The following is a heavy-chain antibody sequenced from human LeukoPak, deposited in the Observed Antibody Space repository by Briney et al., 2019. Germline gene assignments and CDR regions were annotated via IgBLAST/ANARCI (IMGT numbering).Heavy chain of an antibody. V-gene: IGHV4-38-2*02. CDR2: IYHSGST. D-gene: IGHD3-10*01. J-gene: IGHJ5*02. Sequence: SETLSLTCTVSGYSISSGYYWGWIRQPPGKGLEWIGSIYHSGSTYYNPSLKSRVTISVDTSKNQFSLKLSSVTAADTAVYYCARVFGNWFDPWAREPWSPSPQ. CDR1: GYSISSGYY. CDR3: ARVFGNWFDP.